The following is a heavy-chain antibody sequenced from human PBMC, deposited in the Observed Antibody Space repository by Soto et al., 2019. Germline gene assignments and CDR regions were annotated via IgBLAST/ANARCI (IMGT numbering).Heavy chain of an antibody. V-gene: IGHV3-23*01. CDR2: ISGSGGST. CDR1: GFTFSSYA. Sequence: GGSLRLSCASSGFTFSSYAMSWVRQAPGKGLEWVSAISGSGGSTYYADSVKGRFTISRDNSKNTLYLQMNSLRAEDTAVYYCAKDRNYYDSSGYYYGYDYWGQGTLVTVSS. D-gene: IGHD3-22*01. J-gene: IGHJ4*02. CDR3: AKDRNYYDSSGYYYGYDY.